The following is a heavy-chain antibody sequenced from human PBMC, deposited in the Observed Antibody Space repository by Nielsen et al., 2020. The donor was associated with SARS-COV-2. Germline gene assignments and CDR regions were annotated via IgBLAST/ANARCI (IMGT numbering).Heavy chain of an antibody. CDR2: INSDGSST. CDR1: AFTFSTYW. CDR3: TTRTFYLDY. Sequence: GGSLRLSCAASAFTFSTYWMHWVRQAPGKGLVWVSRINSDGSSTSYADSVKGRFTISRDNAKNTLYLQMNSLRAEDTALYYCTTRTFYLDYWGQGTLVTVSS. J-gene: IGHJ4*02. V-gene: IGHV3-74*01. D-gene: IGHD1-1*01.